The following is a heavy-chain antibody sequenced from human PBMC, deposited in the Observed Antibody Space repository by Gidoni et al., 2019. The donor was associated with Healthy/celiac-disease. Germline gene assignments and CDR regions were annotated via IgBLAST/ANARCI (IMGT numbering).Heavy chain of an antibody. V-gene: IGHV3-30*18. D-gene: IGHD3-22*01. Sequence: QVQLVESGGGVVQPGRSLRLPCAASGFTFSSYGMHWGRQAPGTGLAWVAVISYDGSNKYYADSVKGRFTISRENSKNTLYLQMNSLRAEDTAVYYCAKGMGGYYDSSGLYYYYGMDVWGQGTTVTVSS. CDR2: ISYDGSNK. CDR1: GFTFSSYG. CDR3: AKGMGGYYDSSGLYYYYGMDV. J-gene: IGHJ6*02.